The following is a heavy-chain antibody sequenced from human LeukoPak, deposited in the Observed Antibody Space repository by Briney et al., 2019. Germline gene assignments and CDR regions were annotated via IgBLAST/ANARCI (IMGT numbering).Heavy chain of an antibody. CDR2: IYYSGST. V-gene: IGHV4-59*01. D-gene: IGHD5-12*01. J-gene: IGHJ6*04. CDR1: GGSISSYY. Sequence: SETLSLTCTVSGGSISSYYWSWIRQPPRKGLEWIGYIYYSGSTNYNPSLKSRVTISVDTSKNQFSLKLSSVTAADTAVYYCAREASPAEGYGMDVWGKGTTVTVSS. CDR3: AREASPAEGYGMDV.